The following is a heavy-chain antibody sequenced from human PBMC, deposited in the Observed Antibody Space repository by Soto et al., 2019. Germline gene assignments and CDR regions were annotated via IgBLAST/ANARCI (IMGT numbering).Heavy chain of an antibody. CDR3: ARVVEYSSGPDY. CDR2: ISYDGSNK. D-gene: IGHD6-19*01. CDR1: GFTFSSYA. Sequence: PGGSLRLSCAASGFTFSSYAMHWVRQAPGKGLEWVAVISYDGSNKYYADSVKGRFTISRDNSKNTLYLQMNSLRAEDTAVYYCARVVEYSSGPDYWGQGTLVTVSS. J-gene: IGHJ4*02. V-gene: IGHV3-30-3*01.